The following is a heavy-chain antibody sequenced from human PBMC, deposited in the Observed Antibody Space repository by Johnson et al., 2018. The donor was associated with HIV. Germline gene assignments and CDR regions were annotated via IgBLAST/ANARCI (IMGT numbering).Heavy chain of an antibody. D-gene: IGHD2-15*01. CDR2: INWNGGTT. CDR1: GFTFDDYA. J-gene: IGHJ3*01. CDR3: AKWKYCSGDNCYSEFGVFDDAFDF. V-gene: IGHV3-20*04. Sequence: VQLVESGGGVVRPGGSLRLSCAASGFTFDDYAMTWVRQAPGKGLEWVSAINWNGGTTGYTDSVKGRFTISRDTATNSLYLQMNSLRAEASAVYYWAKWKYCSGDNCYSEFGVFDDAFDFWGQGTMVTVSS.